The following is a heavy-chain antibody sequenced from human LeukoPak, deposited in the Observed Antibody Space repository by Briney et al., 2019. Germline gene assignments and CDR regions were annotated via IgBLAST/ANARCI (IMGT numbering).Heavy chain of an antibody. V-gene: IGHV1-18*01. Sequence: GDSVKVSCKAAGYTFTNYGVFWVRQAPGQGLEWMAWISALNGNTNYAWDLLGRVTLTTDSSTSTAYMELSSLRSEDTAVYYCARGRWDAAMVLDYWGQGTLVTVSS. CDR2: ISALNGNT. J-gene: IGHJ4*02. CDR1: GYTFTNYG. D-gene: IGHD5-18*01. CDR3: ARGRWDAAMVLDY.